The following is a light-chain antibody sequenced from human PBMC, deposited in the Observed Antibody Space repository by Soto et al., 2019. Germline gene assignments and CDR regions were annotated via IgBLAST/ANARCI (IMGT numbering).Light chain of an antibody. V-gene: IGLV2-14*03. Sequence: QSALTQPASVSGSPGQSITISCTGTISDVGGYNYVSWYQHHPGKAPKLMIYDVSYRPSGVSNRFSGSKSGNTASLTVSGLQAEDEGDYYCRSYTTSGTYVFGTGTKLTVL. J-gene: IGLJ1*01. CDR3: RSYTTSGTYV. CDR2: DVS. CDR1: ISDVGGYNY.